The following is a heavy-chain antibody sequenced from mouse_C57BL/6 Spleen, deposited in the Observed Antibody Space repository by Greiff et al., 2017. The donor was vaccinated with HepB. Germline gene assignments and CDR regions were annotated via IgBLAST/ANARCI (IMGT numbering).Heavy chain of an antibody. D-gene: IGHD1-1*01. V-gene: IGHV1-54*01. Sequence: VQLQQSGAELVRPGTSVKVSCKASGYAFTNYLIEWVKQRPGQGLEWIGVINPGSGGTNYNEKFKGKATLTADKSSSTAYMQLSSLTSEDSAVYFCAREVTTVVARNFDYWGQGTTLTVSS. J-gene: IGHJ2*01. CDR2: INPGSGGT. CDR1: GYAFTNYL. CDR3: AREVTTVVARNFDY.